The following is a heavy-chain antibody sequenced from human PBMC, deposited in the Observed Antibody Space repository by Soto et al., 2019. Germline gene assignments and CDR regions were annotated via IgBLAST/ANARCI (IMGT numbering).Heavy chain of an antibody. CDR2: IVVGSGNT. J-gene: IGHJ5*02. V-gene: IGHV1-58*02. D-gene: IGHD2-2*01. Sequence: ASVKVSCKTSGFIFTSSAMQCVRQARGQRLEWIGWIVVGSGNTNYAQKFQERVTITRDMSTSTAYMELSSLRSEDTAVYYCAAGYCSSISCFDYNWFDPWGQGTLVTVSS. CDR3: AAGYCSSISCFDYNWFDP. CDR1: GFIFTSSA.